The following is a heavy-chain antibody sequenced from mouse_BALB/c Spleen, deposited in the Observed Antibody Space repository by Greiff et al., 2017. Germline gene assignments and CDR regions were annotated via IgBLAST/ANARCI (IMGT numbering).Heavy chain of an antibody. CDR2: ISDGGSYT. D-gene: IGHD1-1*01. Sequence: EVKLMESGGGLVKPGGSLKLSCAASGLTFSDYYMYWVRQTPEKRLEWVATISDGGSYTYYPDSVKGRFTISRDNAKNNLYLQMSSLKSEDTAMYYCVYYYGTSFAYWGQGTLVTVSA. J-gene: IGHJ3*01. V-gene: IGHV5-4*02. CDR3: VYYYGTSFAY. CDR1: GLTFSDYY.